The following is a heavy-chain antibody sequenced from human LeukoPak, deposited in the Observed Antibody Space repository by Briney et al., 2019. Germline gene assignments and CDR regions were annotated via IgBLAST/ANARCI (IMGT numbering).Heavy chain of an antibody. CDR1: GGSISSYY. CDR3: ARDRLLWFGELLQYWYFDL. D-gene: IGHD3-10*01. J-gene: IGHJ2*01. CDR2: IYTSGST. Sequence: SETLSLTCTVSGGSISSYYWSWIRQPAGKGLEWIGRIYTSGSTNYNPSLKSRVTMSVDTSKNQFSLKLSSVTAADTAVYYCARDRLLWFGELLQYWYFDLWGCGTLVTVSS. V-gene: IGHV4-4*07.